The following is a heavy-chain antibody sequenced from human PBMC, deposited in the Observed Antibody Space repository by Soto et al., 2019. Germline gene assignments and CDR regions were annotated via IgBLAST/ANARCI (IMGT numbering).Heavy chain of an antibody. CDR2: IIPILGIA. J-gene: IGHJ4*02. D-gene: IGHD3-9*01. CDR1: GGTISSYS. CDR3: ARDLSDILLDY. V-gene: IGHV1-69*08. Sequence: QVQLVQSGAEVKKPGSSVKVSCKASGGTISSYSITWVRQAPGQGLEWMGRIIPILGIASYAQKFQGRVSITADKSTSTAYMELSSLRSEDTAVYYCARDLSDILLDYSGQGTLVTVSS.